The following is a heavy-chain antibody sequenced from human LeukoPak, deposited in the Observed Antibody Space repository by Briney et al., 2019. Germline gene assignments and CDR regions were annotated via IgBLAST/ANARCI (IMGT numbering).Heavy chain of an antibody. CDR2: ISSGSSYI. J-gene: IGHJ6*03. V-gene: IGHV3-21*01. Sequence: PGGSLRLSCAASGFTFSSYSMNWVRQAPGKGLEWVSSISSGSSYIYYADSVKGRFTISRDNAKNSLYLQMNSLRAEDTAVYYCARVAAAGPIENYYYYMDVWGKGTTVTVSS. D-gene: IGHD6-13*01. CDR3: ARVAAAGPIENYYYYMDV. CDR1: GFTFSSYS.